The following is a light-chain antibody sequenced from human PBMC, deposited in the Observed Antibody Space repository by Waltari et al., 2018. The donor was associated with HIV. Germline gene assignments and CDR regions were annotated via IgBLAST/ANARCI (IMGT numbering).Light chain of an antibody. CDR2: GAS. CDR1: QSISSSD. J-gene: IGKJ4*01. Sequence: EIVLTQSPGTLSLSPGERATLSCRASQSISSSDLAWYQQKPGQAPRLLIYGASSGATGIPDRFSGSGSGTDFTLTISRLEPEDFAVYYCQQYGNSPLTFGGGTKVENK. V-gene: IGKV3-20*01. CDR3: QQYGNSPLT.